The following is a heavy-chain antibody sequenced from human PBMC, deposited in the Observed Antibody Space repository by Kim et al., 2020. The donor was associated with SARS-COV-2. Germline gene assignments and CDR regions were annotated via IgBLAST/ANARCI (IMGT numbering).Heavy chain of an antibody. V-gene: IGHV1-2*02. CDR3: ASQPHVAAGTWCFDY. CDR2: INPNSGDT. J-gene: IGHJ4*02. D-gene: IGHD6-19*01. CDR1: GFTFTGYY. Sequence: ASVKVSCKASGFTFTGYYIHWVRQAPGQGLEWMGWINPNSGDTNYAQKFQGRVTMTRYTSTSTAYMELSRLKSDDTAVYYCASQPHVAAGTWCFDYWGQGTLVTVS.